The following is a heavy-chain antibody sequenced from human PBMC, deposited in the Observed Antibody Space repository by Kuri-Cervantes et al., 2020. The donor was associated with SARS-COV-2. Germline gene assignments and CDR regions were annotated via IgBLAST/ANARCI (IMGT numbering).Heavy chain of an antibody. CDR3: ASPLGSTSFDY. CDR2: ISSSGSTI. Sequence: GESLKISCAASGFTFSDYYMSWIRQAPGKGLEWVSYISSSGSTIYYADSVKGRFTISRDNAKNSLYLQMNSLRAEDTAVYYCASPLGSTSFDYWGQGTLVTVSS. CDR1: GFTFSDYY. J-gene: IGHJ4*02. D-gene: IGHD1-26*01. V-gene: IGHV3-11*01.